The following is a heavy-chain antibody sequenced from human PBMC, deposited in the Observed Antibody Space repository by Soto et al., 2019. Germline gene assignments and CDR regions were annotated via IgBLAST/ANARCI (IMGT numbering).Heavy chain of an antibody. J-gene: IGHJ4*02. Sequence: SETLSITCVVSGGSFSGHFWGCIRQPPGKGLEWIGEINHSGSTNYNPSLKSRVTISVDTSKNQFSLRLSSVTAADTAVYYCAGWAVGIMIFGVPKDYWGQGALVTVSS. CDR1: GGSFSGHF. CDR3: AGWAVGIMIFGVPKDY. CDR2: INHSGST. V-gene: IGHV4-34*01. D-gene: IGHD3-3*01.